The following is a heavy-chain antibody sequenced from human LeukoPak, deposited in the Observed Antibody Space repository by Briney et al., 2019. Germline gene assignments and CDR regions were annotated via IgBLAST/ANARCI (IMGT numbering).Heavy chain of an antibody. CDR3: ANGGTTPIDY. V-gene: IGHV4-39*07. CDR2: IYYSGST. Sequence: TSETLSLTCTVSGGSISSYYWGWIRQPPGKGLEWIGSIYYSGSTYYNPSLKSRVTISVDTSKNQFSLKLSSVTAADTAVYYCANGGTTPIDYWGQGTLVTVSS. D-gene: IGHD2-15*01. J-gene: IGHJ4*02. CDR1: GGSISSYY.